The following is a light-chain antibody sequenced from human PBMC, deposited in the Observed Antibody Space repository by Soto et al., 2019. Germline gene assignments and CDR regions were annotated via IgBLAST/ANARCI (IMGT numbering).Light chain of an antibody. V-gene: IGKV3-15*01. CDR3: QQYNNWPQT. CDR1: QSVSSL. CDR2: STS. J-gene: IGKJ2*01. Sequence: VLTQSPATLSVSPGERVTLSCRASQSVSSLLAWYQQKPGQAPRLLIYSTSTRATGIPARFSGSGSGTEFTLTISSLQSEDFAVYYCQQYNNWPQTFGQGTKVDIK.